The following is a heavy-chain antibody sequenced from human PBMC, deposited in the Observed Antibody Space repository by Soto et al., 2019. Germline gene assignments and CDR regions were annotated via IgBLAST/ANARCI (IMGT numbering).Heavy chain of an antibody. CDR1: GYSFTSYW. CDR3: ARGVIVVVPSHYYYYGMDV. CDR2: IYPGDSDT. V-gene: IGHV5-51*01. D-gene: IGHD3-22*01. J-gene: IGHJ6*02. Sequence: PGESLKISCKGSGYSFTSYWIGWVRQMPGKGLEWMGIIYPGDSDTRYSPSFQGQVTISADKSISTAYLQWSSLKASDTAMYYCARGVIVVVPSHYYYYGMDVWGQGTTVTVSS.